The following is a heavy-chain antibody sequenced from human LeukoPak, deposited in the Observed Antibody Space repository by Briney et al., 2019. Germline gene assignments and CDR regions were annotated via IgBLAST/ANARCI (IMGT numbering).Heavy chain of an antibody. CDR2: INHSGST. V-gene: IGHV4-34*01. D-gene: IGHD5-18*01. Sequence: KPSETLSLTCAVYGGSFSGYYWSWIRQPPGKGLEWIGEINHSGSTNYNPSLKSRVTISVDTSKNQFSLKLSSVTAADTAVYYCARGRTDTAMSLKYYYYYMDVWGKGTTVTVSS. CDR1: GGSFSGYY. CDR3: ARGRTDTAMSLKYYYYYMDV. J-gene: IGHJ6*03.